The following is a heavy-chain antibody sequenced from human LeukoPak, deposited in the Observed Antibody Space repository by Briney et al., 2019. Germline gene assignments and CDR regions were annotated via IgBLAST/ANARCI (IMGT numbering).Heavy chain of an antibody. CDR2: INPNSGGT. V-gene: IGHV1-2*06. J-gene: IGHJ4*02. D-gene: IGHD3-3*01. CDR3: ARDFGGTYYDFWSGYSQED. CDR1: GYTFTGYY. Sequence: GASVTVSCKASGYTFTGYYMHWVRQAPGQGLEWMGRINPNSGGTNYAQKFQGRVTMTRDTSISTAYMELSRLRSDDTAVYYCARDFGGTYYDFWSGYSQEDWGQGTLVTVSS.